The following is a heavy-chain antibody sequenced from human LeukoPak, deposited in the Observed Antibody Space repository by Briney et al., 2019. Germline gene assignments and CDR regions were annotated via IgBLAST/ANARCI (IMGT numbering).Heavy chain of an antibody. V-gene: IGHV3-21*01. D-gene: IGHD3-22*01. J-gene: IGHJ4*02. CDR2: IRSSSTYI. CDR3: AREVPGNYDSSGYTALYFEY. Sequence: GGSLRLSCAASGFTFSTYRMNWVRQAPGKGLEWVSSIRSSSTYIYYADSVKGRFTISSDNAKISLYLQMNSLRAEDTAVYYCAREVPGNYDSSGYTALYFEYWGQGALVTVSS. CDR1: GFTFSTYR.